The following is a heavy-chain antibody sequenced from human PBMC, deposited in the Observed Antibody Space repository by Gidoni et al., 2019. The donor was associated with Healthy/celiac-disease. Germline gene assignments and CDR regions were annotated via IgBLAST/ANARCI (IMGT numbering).Heavy chain of an antibody. V-gene: IGHV3-49*05. CDR3: TRDRLADDSVPHAFDI. J-gene: IGHJ3*02. D-gene: IGHD3-22*01. CDR2: IRSKAYGGTT. CDR1: GFTFGDYA. Sequence: VQLVESGEGLVKPGRSLRLSCTASGFTFGDYAMSWFRQAPGKGLEWVGFIRSKAYGGTTEYAASVKGRFTISRDDSKSIAYLQMNSLKTEDTAVYYCTRDRLADDSVPHAFDIWGQGTMVTVSS.